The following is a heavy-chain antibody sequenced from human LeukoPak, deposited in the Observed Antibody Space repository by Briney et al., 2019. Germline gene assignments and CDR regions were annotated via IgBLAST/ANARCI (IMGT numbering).Heavy chain of an antibody. V-gene: IGHV3-48*03. D-gene: IGHD3-10*02. CDR3: AELGIAMIGGV. Sequence: GGSLRLSCAASGFTFSSYEMNWVRQAPGKGLEWVSYISSSGSTIYYADSVKRRFTISRDNAKNSLYLQMNSLRAEDTAVYYCAELGIAMIGGVWGKGTTVTISS. CDR2: ISSSGSTI. J-gene: IGHJ6*04. CDR1: GFTFSSYE.